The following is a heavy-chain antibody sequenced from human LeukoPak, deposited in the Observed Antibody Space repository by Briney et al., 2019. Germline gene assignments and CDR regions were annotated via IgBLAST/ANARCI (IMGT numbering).Heavy chain of an antibody. Sequence: SETLSLTCTVSGGSISSSSYYWSWIRQPPGKGLEWIGEINHSGSTNYNPSLKSRVTISVDTSKNQFSLKLSSVTAADTAVYYCASGYSSLIDYWGQGTLVTVSS. CDR1: GGSISSSSYY. V-gene: IGHV4-39*07. D-gene: IGHD6-13*01. CDR3: ASGYSSLIDY. J-gene: IGHJ4*02. CDR2: INHSGST.